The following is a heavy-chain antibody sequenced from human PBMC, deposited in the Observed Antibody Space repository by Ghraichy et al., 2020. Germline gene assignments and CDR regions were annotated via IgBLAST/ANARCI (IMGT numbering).Heavy chain of an antibody. D-gene: IGHD2-15*01. CDR2: IYYSGST. V-gene: IGHV4-39*01. J-gene: IGHJ4*02. Sequence: LSLTCTVSGDSISSGSFFWGWIRQPPGKGLDWIGSIYYSGSTYYNPSLKSRVTISVDTSKNHFSLKLSSVTAADTAVYWCARQPAATMREFAFDFWGQGTLVTGSS. CDR3: ARQPAATMREFAFDF. CDR1: GDSISSGSFF.